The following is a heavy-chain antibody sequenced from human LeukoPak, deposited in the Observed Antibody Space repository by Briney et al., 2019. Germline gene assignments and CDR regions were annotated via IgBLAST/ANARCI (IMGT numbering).Heavy chain of an antibody. CDR1: GGSFSGYY. CDR3: ARGLTFGY. CDR2: INHSGST. J-gene: IGHJ4*02. V-gene: IGHV4-34*01. Sequence: SETLSLTCAVYGGSFSGYYWSWIRQPPGKGLEWIGEINHSGSTNYNPSLKSRVTISVDTSKNQFSLKLSSVTAADTAVYYCARGLTFGYWGQGTLVTVSS.